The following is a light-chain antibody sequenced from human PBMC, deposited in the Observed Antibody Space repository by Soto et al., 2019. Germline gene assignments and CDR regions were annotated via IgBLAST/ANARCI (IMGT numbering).Light chain of an antibody. Sequence: EIVMTQSPATLSVSPGERVTLSCRTTQSVSSHVAWYQQKPGQAPRLLIYDASNRATGIPARFSGSGSGTDFTLTISSLEPEDFAVYYCQQRSNWPLTFGGGTKVDIK. CDR2: DAS. CDR1: QSVSSH. J-gene: IGKJ4*01. V-gene: IGKV3-11*01. CDR3: QQRSNWPLT.